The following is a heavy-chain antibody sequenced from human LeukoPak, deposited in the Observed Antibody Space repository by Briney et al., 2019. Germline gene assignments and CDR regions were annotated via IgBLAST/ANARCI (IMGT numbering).Heavy chain of an antibody. D-gene: IGHD2-21*01. CDR3: AGREDCGGDCMDAFDI. CDR2: IYHSGST. V-gene: IGHV4-38-2*02. Sequence: SETLSLTXTVSGYSISSGYYWGWIRQPPGKGLEWIGSIYHSGSTYYNPSLKSRVTISVDTSKNQFSLKLSSVTAADTAVYYCAGREDCGGDCMDAFDIWGQGTMVTVSS. J-gene: IGHJ3*02. CDR1: GYSISSGYY.